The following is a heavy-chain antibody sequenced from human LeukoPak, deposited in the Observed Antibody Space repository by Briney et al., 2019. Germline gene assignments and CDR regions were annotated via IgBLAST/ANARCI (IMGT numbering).Heavy chain of an antibody. V-gene: IGHV4-59*08. J-gene: IGHJ4*02. CDR1: GGSISGYY. Sequence: SKTLSLTCTVSGGSISGYYWGWIRQPPGKGLEWIAYIYYTGSAYHSPSLKSRLTISVDTSKNQFSLKLSSVTAADTAIYYCARLIAVAGTLSFFDYWGQGTLVTVSS. D-gene: IGHD6-19*01. CDR3: ARLIAVAGTLSFFDY. CDR2: IYYTGSA.